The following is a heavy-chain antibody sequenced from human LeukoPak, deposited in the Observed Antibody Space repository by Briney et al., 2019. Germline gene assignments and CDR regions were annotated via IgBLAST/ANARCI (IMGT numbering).Heavy chain of an antibody. V-gene: IGHV1-46*01. J-gene: IGHJ6*04. D-gene: IGHD3-10*01. Sequence: ASVKVSCKASGYTFTSYYMHWVRQAPGQGLEWTGIINPSGGSTSYAQKFQGRVTMTRDTSTSTVYMELSSLRSEDTAVYYCARDLEGTGSGSYYRASMDVWGKGTTVTVSS. CDR3: ARDLEGTGSGSYYRASMDV. CDR1: GYTFTSYY. CDR2: INPSGGST.